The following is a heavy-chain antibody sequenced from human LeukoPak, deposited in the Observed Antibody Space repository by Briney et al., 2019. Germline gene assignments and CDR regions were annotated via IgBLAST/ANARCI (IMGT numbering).Heavy chain of an antibody. D-gene: IGHD2-15*01. V-gene: IGHV3-33*01. CDR1: GFTFGSYD. CDR3: ARVVTRISDV. Sequence: PGRSLRLSCAASGFTFGSYDMHWVRQAPGRGLEWVAVIWYDGSNKYYADSVKGRFTISRDNAKNSLYLQMNSLRAEDTAVYYCARVVTRISDVWGQGTTVAVSS. J-gene: IGHJ6*02. CDR2: IWYDGSNK.